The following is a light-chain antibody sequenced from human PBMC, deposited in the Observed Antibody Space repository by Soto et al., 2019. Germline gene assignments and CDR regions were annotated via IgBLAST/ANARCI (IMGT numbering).Light chain of an antibody. CDR3: QQRSNWPST. Sequence: EIVLTQSPATLSLSPGERATLSCRASQSVSSYLAWYQQKPGQAPRLLIYDASNRATGIPARFSGSVSGTDFTLTISSLEPEDFAVSYCQQRSNWPSTFGQVTKLEIK. CDR1: QSVSSY. CDR2: DAS. J-gene: IGKJ2*02. V-gene: IGKV3-11*01.